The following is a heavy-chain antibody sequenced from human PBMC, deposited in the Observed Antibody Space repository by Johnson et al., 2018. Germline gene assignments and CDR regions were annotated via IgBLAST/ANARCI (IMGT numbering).Heavy chain of an antibody. J-gene: IGHJ1*01. CDR1: GFTFSSYA. CDR2: ISYDGSNK. D-gene: IGHD2-2*01. CDR3: ARSRRMREYFQH. V-gene: IGHV3-30*03. Sequence: QVQLVESGGGLVQPGGSLRLSCAASGFTFSSYAMSWVRQAPGKGLEWVAVISYDGSNKYYADSVKGRFTISRDNSKNTLYLQMNSLRAGDTAGDYWARSRRMREYFQHWGQGTRVTVSS.